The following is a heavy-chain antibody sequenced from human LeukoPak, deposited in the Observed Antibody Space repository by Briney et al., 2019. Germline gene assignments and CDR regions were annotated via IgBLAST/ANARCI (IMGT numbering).Heavy chain of an antibody. CDR2: VFDSGST. D-gene: IGHD6-6*01. CDR3: ARHGPLYSSSSYYYNMDV. V-gene: IGHV4-39*01. J-gene: IGHJ6*02. Sequence: PSETLSLTCTVSGGSISRTSYYWDWIRQPPGKGLEWIGNVFDSGSTHYNPSLKSRVTISVDTSKNQFSLRLSSVTAADTAVYYCARHGPLYSSSSYYYNMDVWGQGTTVTVSS. CDR1: GGSISRTSYY.